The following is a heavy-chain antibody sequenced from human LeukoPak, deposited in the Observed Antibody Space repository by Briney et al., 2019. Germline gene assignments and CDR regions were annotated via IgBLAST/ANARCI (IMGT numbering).Heavy chain of an antibody. J-gene: IGHJ2*01. CDR3: ARDVPYWYFDL. CDR2: IYHSGST. D-gene: IGHD2-2*01. V-gene: IGHV4-38-2*02. CDR1: GYSISSGYY. Sequence: PSETLSLTCTVSGYSISSGYYWGWIRQPPGKGLEWIGSIYHSGSTYYNPALKSRVTTSVDTSKNQFSLKLNSVTAADTAMYYCARDVPYWYFDLWGRGTLVTVSS.